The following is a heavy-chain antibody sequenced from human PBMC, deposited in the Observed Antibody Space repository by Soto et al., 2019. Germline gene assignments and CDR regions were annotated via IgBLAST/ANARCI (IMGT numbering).Heavy chain of an antibody. CDR3: AREVDSSGYYFDY. CDR2: IIPILGIA. Sequence: QVQLVQSGAEVKKPGSSVKVSCKASGGTFSSYTISWVRQAPGQGLEWMGRIIPILGIANYAQKFQGRVTXTXDXXTSTAYMELSSLRSEDTAVYYCAREVDSSGYYFDYWGQGTLVTVSS. D-gene: IGHD3-22*01. CDR1: GGTFSSYT. J-gene: IGHJ4*02. V-gene: IGHV1-69*08.